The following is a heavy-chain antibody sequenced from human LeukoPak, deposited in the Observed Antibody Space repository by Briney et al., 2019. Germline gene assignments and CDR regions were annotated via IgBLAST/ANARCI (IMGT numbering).Heavy chain of an antibody. V-gene: IGHV5-51*01. Sequence: GESLKISCKGSGYRFTTYWIGWVRQMPGKGLEWMGIINPDNSDTRYSPSFQGQVTISADKSTSTAYLQWSSLKTSDTAMYYCARQGSCDSTRCYVYYHSGMDVWGQGTTVTVPS. CDR2: INPDNSDT. CDR1: GYRFTTYW. J-gene: IGHJ6*02. CDR3: ARQGSCDSTRCYVYYHSGMDV. D-gene: IGHD2-2*01.